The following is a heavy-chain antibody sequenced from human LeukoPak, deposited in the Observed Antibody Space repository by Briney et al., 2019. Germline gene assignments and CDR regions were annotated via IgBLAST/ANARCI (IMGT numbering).Heavy chain of an antibody. CDR3: ARVDGSADY. V-gene: IGHV1-8*01. CDR1: GYTFTNYD. Sequence: ASVKVSCKASGYTFTNYDINWVRQATGQGLEWMGWVNPKSGYTGYAQKFQGRVTISRDTSISTAYMELSSLRPEDTAVYYCARVDGSADYWGQGTLVTVSS. J-gene: IGHJ4*02. D-gene: IGHD1-26*01. CDR2: VNPKSGYT.